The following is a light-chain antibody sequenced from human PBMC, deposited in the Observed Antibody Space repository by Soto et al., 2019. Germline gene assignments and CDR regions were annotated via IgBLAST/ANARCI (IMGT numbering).Light chain of an antibody. CDR2: GAS. CDR3: QQYNQWPPYT. J-gene: IGKJ2*01. Sequence: EIVMTQSPATLSVSPGERATLSCRASQSVGRTLAWYQQKPGQSPRLLVYGASTTANGTPARFSGSGSGTEFTLSISSLQSEDVAVYYCQQYNQWPPYTFGQGTKVEIK. CDR1: QSVGRT. V-gene: IGKV3-15*01.